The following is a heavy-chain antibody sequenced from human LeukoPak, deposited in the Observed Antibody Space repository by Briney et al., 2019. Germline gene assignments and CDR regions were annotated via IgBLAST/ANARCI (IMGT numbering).Heavy chain of an antibody. J-gene: IGHJ6*02. Sequence: GASVKVSCKASGYTFTGYDINWVRQATGQGLEWMGWMNPNSGNTGYAQKFQGRVTMTRNTSISTAYMELSSLRSEDTAVYYCALHRAPDYYYYYGMDVWGQGTTVTVSS. CDR1: GYTFTGYD. CDR2: MNPNSGNT. CDR3: ALHRAPDYYYYYGMDV. V-gene: IGHV1-8*01.